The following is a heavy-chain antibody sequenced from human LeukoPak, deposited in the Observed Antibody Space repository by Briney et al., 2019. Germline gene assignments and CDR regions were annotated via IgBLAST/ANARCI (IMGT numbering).Heavy chain of an antibody. D-gene: IGHD6-19*01. CDR3: AKGLGFLPQFDY. V-gene: IGHV3-23*01. CDR2: ISDSGRTT. Sequence: PGGSLRLSCAASGFTFSSEAMTWVRQAPGKGLEWVSSISDSGRTTYYADSVKGRFTISRDNSKNTVYLQMNSLRAEDTALYYCAKGLGFLPQFDYRGQGTLVAVS. CDR1: GFTFSSEA. J-gene: IGHJ4*02.